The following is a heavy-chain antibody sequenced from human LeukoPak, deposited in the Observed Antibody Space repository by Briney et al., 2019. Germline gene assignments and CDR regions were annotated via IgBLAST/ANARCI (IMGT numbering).Heavy chain of an antibody. D-gene: IGHD3-10*01. Sequence: PSETLSLTCAVYGGSFSGYYWNWIRQPPGKGLEWIGYIYYSGSTNYNPSLKSRVTISVDTSKNQFSLKLSSVTAADTAVYYCARALWFGELVAFDIWGQGTMVTVSS. CDR1: GGSFSGYY. CDR2: IYYSGST. CDR3: ARALWFGELVAFDI. V-gene: IGHV4-59*01. J-gene: IGHJ3*02.